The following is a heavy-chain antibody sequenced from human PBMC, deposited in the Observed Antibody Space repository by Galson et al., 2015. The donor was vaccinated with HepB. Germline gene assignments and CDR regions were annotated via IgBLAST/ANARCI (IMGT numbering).Heavy chain of an antibody. D-gene: IGHD3-22*01. CDR1: GFPVSGNY. CDR2: MYNSGDT. J-gene: IGHJ4*02. CDR3: ARMYDTSGPMFY. V-gene: IGHV3-53*01. Sequence: PRLSCAASGFPVSGNYMIWVRQAPGKGLEWVSIMYNSGDTYYTDSVKGRFTISRDISKNTVYLQMSSLRAEDTALYYCARMYDTSGPMFYWGQGTLVTVSS.